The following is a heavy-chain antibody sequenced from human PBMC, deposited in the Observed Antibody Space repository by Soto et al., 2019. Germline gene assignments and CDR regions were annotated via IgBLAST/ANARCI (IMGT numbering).Heavy chain of an antibody. CDR1: GFTFSSYG. CDR2: IWYDGSKK. Sequence: QVQLVESGGGVVQPGRSLRLSCAASGFTFSSYGMHWVRQAPGKGLEWVAVIWYDGSKKYYADSVKGRFTISRDNSKNTLYLHMSSLRAEDTAVYYCARAFDESYNSAWYFDYWGQGTLVTVSS. V-gene: IGHV3-33*01. D-gene: IGHD1-26*01. J-gene: IGHJ4*02. CDR3: ARAFDESYNSAWYFDY.